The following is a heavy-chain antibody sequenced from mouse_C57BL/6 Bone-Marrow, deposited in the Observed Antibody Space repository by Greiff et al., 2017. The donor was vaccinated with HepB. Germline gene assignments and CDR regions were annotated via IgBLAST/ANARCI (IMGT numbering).Heavy chain of an antibody. CDR2: INPNDGTT. V-gene: IGHV1-39*01. J-gene: IGHJ1*03. Sequence: EVQLQQSGPELVKPGASVKISCKASGYSFTDYNMHWVKQSPGQGLEWIGVINPNDGTTSYNQKFKGKATLTVDPSSSTAYMQLSSLTSEDSAVYYCARLAWYFEFWGRGTAVTVTA. CDR1: GYSFTDYN. CDR3: ARLAWYFEF.